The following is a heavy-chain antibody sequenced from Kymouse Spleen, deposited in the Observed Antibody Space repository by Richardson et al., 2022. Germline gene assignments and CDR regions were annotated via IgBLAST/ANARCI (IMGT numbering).Heavy chain of an antibody. Sequence: QVQLQESGPGLVKPSETLSLTCTVSGGSVSSGSYYWSWIRQPPGKGLEWIGYIYYSGSTNYNPSLKSRVTISVDTSKNQFSLKLSSVTAADTAVYYCARDGGYSSSDYYYYGMDVWGQGTTVTVSS. V-gene: IGHV4-61*01. CDR3: ARDGGYSSSDYYYYGMDV. CDR1: GGSVSSGSYY. CDR2: IYYSGST. D-gene: IGHD6-6*01. J-gene: IGHJ6*02.